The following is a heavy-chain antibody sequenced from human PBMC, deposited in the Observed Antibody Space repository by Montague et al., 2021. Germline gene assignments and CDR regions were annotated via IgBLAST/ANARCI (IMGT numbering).Heavy chain of an antibody. Sequence: SETLSRTCTVSRSLITSDNYSSWIRKPPRKGQEWIGYNNYSGGTNNNPSLNSRVNISEDTTKNQFTLKLGSVTAADTALYYCERSMRGTLRVAMIVYAFDMWGQGTMVTVSS. J-gene: IGHJ3*02. CDR3: ERSMRGTLRVAMIVYAFDM. D-gene: IGHD3-22*01. CDR2: NNYSGGT. CDR1: RSLITSDNY. V-gene: IGHV4-61*01.